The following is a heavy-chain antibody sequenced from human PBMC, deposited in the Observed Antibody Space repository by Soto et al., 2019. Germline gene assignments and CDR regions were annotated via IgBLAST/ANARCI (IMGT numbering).Heavy chain of an antibody. CDR3: ARDRMVVTAMPFDY. CDR2: INPNSGGT. J-gene: IGHJ4*02. Sequence: ASVKVSCKASGYTFTGYYMHWVRQAPGQGLEWMGWINPNSGGTNYAQKFQGRVTMTRDTSISTAYMELSRLRSDDTAVYYCARDRMVVTAMPFDYWGQGTLVIVSS. V-gene: IGHV1-2*02. D-gene: IGHD2-21*02. CDR1: GYTFTGYY.